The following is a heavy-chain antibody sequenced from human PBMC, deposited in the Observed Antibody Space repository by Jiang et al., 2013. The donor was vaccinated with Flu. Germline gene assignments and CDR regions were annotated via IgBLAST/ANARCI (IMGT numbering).Heavy chain of an antibody. V-gene: IGHV1-69*01. CDR2: IVPIFGTT. J-gene: IGHJ3*02. CDR1: GSTVSSFT. D-gene: IGHD3-16*02. CDR3: ARFVTRADAFNI. Sequence: LVESGAEVKKPGSSVKVSCKASGSTVSSFTITWVRQAPGQGLEWVGVIVPIFGTTKYAQKFQGRVTITADESTGTAYMELSSLRPEDTAVYYCARFVTRADAFNIWGQGTMITVSS.